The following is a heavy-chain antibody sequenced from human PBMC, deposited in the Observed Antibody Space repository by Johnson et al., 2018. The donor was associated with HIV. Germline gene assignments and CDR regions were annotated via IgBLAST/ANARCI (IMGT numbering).Heavy chain of an antibody. Sequence: VQLVESGGGLVQPGGSLRLSCAASGFTVSSNYMSWVRQAPGKGLEWVSVIYSGGRTYYADSVKGRFTTSRDNAKNSLYLQMNSLRAEDTAVYYCARDPRDIVVPDAFDIWGQGTMVTVSS. D-gene: IGHD5-12*01. V-gene: IGHV3-66*01. CDR1: GFTVSSNY. CDR3: ARDPRDIVVPDAFDI. J-gene: IGHJ3*02. CDR2: IYSGGRT.